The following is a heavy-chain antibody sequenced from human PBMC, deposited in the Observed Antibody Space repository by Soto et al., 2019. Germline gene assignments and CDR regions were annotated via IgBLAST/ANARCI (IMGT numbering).Heavy chain of an antibody. V-gene: IGHV4-4*07. D-gene: IGHD2-2*02. CDR1: GDSISSYF. Sequence: SETLSLTCSVSGDSISSYFWSWIRQPAGKGLEWIGRIYITGSTDYNPSLKSRVTMLVDTAKNQFSLKLRSVTAADTAVYYCARVSGVVVVPAAVPTSPSYGLDVWGQGTTVTVSS. CDR2: IYITGST. J-gene: IGHJ6*02. CDR3: ARVSGVVVVPAAVPTSPSYGLDV.